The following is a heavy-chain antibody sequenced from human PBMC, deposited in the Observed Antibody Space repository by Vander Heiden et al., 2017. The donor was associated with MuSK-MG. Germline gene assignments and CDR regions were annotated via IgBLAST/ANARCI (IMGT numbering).Heavy chain of an antibody. CDR1: GFTFSSYA. Sequence: TASGFTFSSYAMSWVRQAPGKGLEWVSAISGSGGSTYYADSLKCRFTISRDNSKNTLYLQMNSLRAEHTAVYYCAKDWSSFGVARSFDPWGHGTLVTVSS. D-gene: IGHD3-3*01. CDR3: AKDWSSFGVARSFDP. J-gene: IGHJ5*02. CDR2: ISGSGGST. V-gene: IGHV3-23*01.